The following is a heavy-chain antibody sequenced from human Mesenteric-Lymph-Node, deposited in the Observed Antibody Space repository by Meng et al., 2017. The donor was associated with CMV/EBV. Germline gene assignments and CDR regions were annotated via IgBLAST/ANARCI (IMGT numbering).Heavy chain of an antibody. CDR1: GFTFSSYA. D-gene: IGHD1-26*01. CDR3: ARDSGSGSYSVREYYFDY. J-gene: IGHJ4*02. V-gene: IGHV3-30-3*01. CDR2: ISYDGSNK. Sequence: GESLKISCAASGFTFSSYAMHWVRQAPGKGLEWVAVISYDGSNKYYADSVKGRFTISRDNSKNTLYLQMNSLRAEDTAVYYCARDSGSGSYSVREYYFDYWGQGTLVTVSS.